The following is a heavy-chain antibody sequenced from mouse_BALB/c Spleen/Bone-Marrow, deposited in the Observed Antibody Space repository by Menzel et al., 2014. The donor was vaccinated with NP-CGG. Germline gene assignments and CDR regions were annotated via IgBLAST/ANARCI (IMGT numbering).Heavy chain of an antibody. CDR2: ISIGSSNI. CDR1: GFTFSSFG. CDR3: TRGGNWDDFDY. V-gene: IGHV5-17*02. J-gene: IGHJ2*01. D-gene: IGHD4-1*01. Sequence: EVMLVESGGGLVQPGGSRKLSCAASGFTFSSFGMHWVRQAPEKGLEWVAYISIGSSNIYYADTVKGRFTISRDNPKNTLFLQMTSLRSEDTAMYYCTRGGNWDDFDYWGQGTTLTVSS.